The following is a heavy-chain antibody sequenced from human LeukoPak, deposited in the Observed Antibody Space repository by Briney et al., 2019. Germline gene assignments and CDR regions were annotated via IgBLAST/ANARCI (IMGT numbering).Heavy chain of an antibody. V-gene: IGHV3-48*01. CDR1: GFTFSSYS. CDR3: ARDLPQQLVHFDY. CDR2: ISSSRSTI. J-gene: IGHJ4*02. D-gene: IGHD6-13*01. Sequence: GGSLRRSGAASGFTFSSYSMNWVRQAPGQGLEWVSYISSSRSTIYYSDSVKGRFTISRDNAKNSLYLQMNSLRAEDTAVYYCARDLPQQLVHFDYWGQGTLVTVSS.